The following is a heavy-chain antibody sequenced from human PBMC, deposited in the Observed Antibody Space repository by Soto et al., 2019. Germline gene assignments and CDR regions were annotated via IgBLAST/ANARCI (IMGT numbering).Heavy chain of an antibody. CDR1: GYTFTRHG. CDR2: ISGYNGDT. D-gene: IGHD2-8*01. CDR3: AKNGQPPYYYYGLDV. V-gene: IGHV1-18*01. Sequence: QGHLVQSGAEVRKPGASVKVSCKASGYTFTRHGISWVRQAPGQGLEWMGWISGYNGDTNYAQNLQGRVTMNIDTSTTTAYMELRTLTSDDTAVYYCAKNGQPPYYYYGLDVWGQGTTVTVSS. J-gene: IGHJ6*02.